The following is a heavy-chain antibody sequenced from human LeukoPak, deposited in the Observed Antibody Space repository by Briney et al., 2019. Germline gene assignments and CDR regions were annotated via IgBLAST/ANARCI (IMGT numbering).Heavy chain of an antibody. V-gene: IGHV1-2*02. D-gene: IGHD3-9*01. Sequence: ASVKVSCKASGYTFTGYYMHWVRQAPGQGLEWMGWINPNSGGTNYAQKFQGRVTMTRDTSISTAYMELSRLRSDDTAVYYCARAYYDISTGYYTVPDYWGQGTLVTVSS. CDR1: GYTFTGYY. CDR2: INPNSGGT. CDR3: ARAYYDISTGYYTVPDY. J-gene: IGHJ4*02.